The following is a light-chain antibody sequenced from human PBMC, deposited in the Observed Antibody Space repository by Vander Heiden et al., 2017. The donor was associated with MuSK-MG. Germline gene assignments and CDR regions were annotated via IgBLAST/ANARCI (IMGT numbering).Light chain of an antibody. CDR3: QQDDNLPTT. V-gene: IGKV1-33*01. J-gene: IGKJ4*01. CDR2: DAS. Sequence: DIQMTQSPSSLSASVGDRVTITCQASQDISNYLNWYQQKPGKAPKLLIYDASNLETEVPSRFSGSGSGTDFTFTISSLQPEDIATYYCQQDDNLPTTFGGGTKVEIK. CDR1: QDISNY.